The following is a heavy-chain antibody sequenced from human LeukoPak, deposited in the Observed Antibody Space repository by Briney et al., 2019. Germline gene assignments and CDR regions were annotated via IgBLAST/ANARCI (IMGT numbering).Heavy chain of an antibody. CDR3: ARGGDILTRRYYGMDV. J-gene: IGHJ6*02. D-gene: IGHD3-9*01. Sequence: ASVKVSCKASGYTFTSYGISWVRQAPGQGLEWMGWISAYNGNTNYAQKLQGRVTMTTDTSTSTAYMELRSLRSDDTAVYYCARGGDILTRRYYGMDVWGQGTTVTVSS. CDR2: ISAYNGNT. CDR1: GYTFTSYG. V-gene: IGHV1-18*01.